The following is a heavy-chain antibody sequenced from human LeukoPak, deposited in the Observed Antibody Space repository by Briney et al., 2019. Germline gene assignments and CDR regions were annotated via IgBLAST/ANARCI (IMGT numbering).Heavy chain of an antibody. Sequence: GGSLRLSCAASGFTFSDYYMSWIRQAPGKGLEWVSYISNSGNTIYYADSVKGRSTISRDNARNSLYLQMNSLRADDTAVYYCASGISGAKGDYWGQGTLVTVSS. CDR3: ASGISGAKGDY. CDR2: ISNSGNTI. CDR1: GFTFSDYY. V-gene: IGHV3-11*04. J-gene: IGHJ4*02. D-gene: IGHD1-26*01.